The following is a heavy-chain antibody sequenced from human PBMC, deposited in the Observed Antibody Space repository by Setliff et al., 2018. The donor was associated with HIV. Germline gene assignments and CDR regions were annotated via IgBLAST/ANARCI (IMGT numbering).Heavy chain of an antibody. CDR3: AKVGA. Sequence: GESLKISCAASGFSFRSYAVSWVRQAPGKGLEWVSVISGSGDITYYREPVKGRFTVSRDNSNNTVYLQMNSLRAEDTAMYYCAKVGAWGQGTLVTVSS. CDR1: GFSFRSYA. V-gene: IGHV3-23*01. J-gene: IGHJ4*02. CDR2: ISGSGDIT.